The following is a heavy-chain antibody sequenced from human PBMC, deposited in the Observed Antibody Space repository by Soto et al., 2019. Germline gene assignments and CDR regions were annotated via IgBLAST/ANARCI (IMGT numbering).Heavy chain of an antibody. J-gene: IGHJ3*02. Sequence: ASVKVSCKASVYTFTSYYMHWVRQAPGERLEWMGRSNTGNGNTRYSQKFQGRVTITRDTSASTVYMELSSLRSEDTAAYYCARDVTLVRGVTNAFDIWGQGTMVTVSS. CDR3: ARDVTLVRGVTNAFDI. D-gene: IGHD3-10*01. CDR1: VYTFTSYY. CDR2: SNTGNGNT. V-gene: IGHV1-3*04.